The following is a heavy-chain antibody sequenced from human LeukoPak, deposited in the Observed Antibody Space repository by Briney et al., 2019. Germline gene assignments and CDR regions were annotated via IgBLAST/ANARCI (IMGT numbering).Heavy chain of an antibody. Sequence: GGSLRLSCAAPGFTFDDYAMHWVRQAPGKGLEWVSLISWDGGSTYYADSVKGRFTISRDNSKNSLYLQINSLRAEDTALYYCAKDHGVVGATGGVDYWGQGTLVTVSS. J-gene: IGHJ4*02. CDR2: ISWDGGST. CDR1: GFTFDDYA. D-gene: IGHD1-26*01. V-gene: IGHV3-43D*03. CDR3: AKDHGVVGATGGVDY.